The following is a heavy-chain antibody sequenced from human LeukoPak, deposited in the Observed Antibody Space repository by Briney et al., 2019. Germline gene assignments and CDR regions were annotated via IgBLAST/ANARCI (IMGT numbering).Heavy chain of an antibody. J-gene: IGHJ4*02. CDR1: GFTFRSYG. CDR2: IWYDGTNK. V-gene: IGHV3-33*01. D-gene: IGHD1-26*01. CDR3: ARDNSGNYPGN. Sequence: GRSLRLSCAASGFTFRSYGMHWVRQAPGKGLEWVAVIWYDGTNKYYADSVRGRFTISRDNSKKTLYLQMNSLRAEDTAVYYCARDNSGNYPGNWGQGTLVTVSS.